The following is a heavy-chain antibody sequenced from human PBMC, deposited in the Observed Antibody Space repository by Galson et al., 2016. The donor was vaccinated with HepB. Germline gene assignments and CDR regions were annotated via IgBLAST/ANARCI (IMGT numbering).Heavy chain of an antibody. CDR2: INPNSGGT. Sequence: SVKVSCKASGYNFIGHYIHWVRQAPGQGLEWMGWINPNSGGTDYAQKFQGRVTMTRDTSISTAYMELSRLRSDDTAVYYCARVTENYYDASWGQGTLITVSS. V-gene: IGHV1-2*02. J-gene: IGHJ4*02. CDR1: GYNFIGHY. D-gene: IGHD3-22*01. CDR3: ARVTENYYDAS.